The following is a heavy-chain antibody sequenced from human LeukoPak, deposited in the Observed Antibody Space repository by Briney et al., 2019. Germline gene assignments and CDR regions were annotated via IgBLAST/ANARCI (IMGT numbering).Heavy chain of an antibody. V-gene: IGHV4-39*01. J-gene: IGHJ5*01. CDR3: ARLGSSSWFDY. D-gene: IGHD6-13*01. CDR1: GGSISSSSYY. CDR2: IYYSGIT. Sequence: PSETLSLXCTVSGGSISSSSYYWGWNRQPPGKGPEWIGSIYYSGITYYNPSLKSRVTISVDTSKNQFSLKLSSVTAADTAVYYCARLGSSSWFDYWGQGTLVTVSS.